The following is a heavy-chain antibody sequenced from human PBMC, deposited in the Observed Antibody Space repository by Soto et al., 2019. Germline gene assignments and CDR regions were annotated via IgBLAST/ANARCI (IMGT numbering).Heavy chain of an antibody. CDR3: ARDLGTFSYSTAYFDY. J-gene: IGHJ4*02. CDR1: GFTFSTYG. Sequence: GGSLRLSCAPSGFTFSTYGMHWVRQAPGKGLEWVAVIWYDGSNQYYADSVKGRFTISRDNTKNMLYLQMNSLRAEDTAVYYCARDLGTFSYSTAYFDYWGQGAPVTVSS. D-gene: IGHD3-16*01. V-gene: IGHV3-33*01. CDR2: IWYDGSNQ.